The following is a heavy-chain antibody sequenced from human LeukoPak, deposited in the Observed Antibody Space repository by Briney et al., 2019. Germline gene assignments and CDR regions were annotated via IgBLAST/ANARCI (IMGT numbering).Heavy chain of an antibody. CDR2: IRYDGSNK. D-gene: IGHD3-9*01. CDR3: AKGGMERYFEPVDP. CDR1: GFTFSSYG. Sequence: GGSLRLSCAASGFTFSSYGMPWVRQAPGKGLEWVAFIRYDGSNKYYADSVKGRFTISRDNSKNTLYLQMNSLRAEDTAVYYCAKGGMERYFEPVDPWGQGTLVTVSS. J-gene: IGHJ5*02. V-gene: IGHV3-30*02.